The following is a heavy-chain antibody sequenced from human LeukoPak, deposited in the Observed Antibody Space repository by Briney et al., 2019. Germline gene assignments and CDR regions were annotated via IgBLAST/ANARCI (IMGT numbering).Heavy chain of an antibody. CDR2: MNPNSGNT. J-gene: IGHJ4*02. V-gene: IGHV1-8*03. D-gene: IGHD3-22*01. Sequence: GASVKVSCKASGYTFTSYDINWVRQATGQGLEWMGWMNPNSGNTAYAQKFQGRVTITRNTSISTAYMELSSLRSEDTAIYYYAREDYYDSGSSDYWGQGTLVTVSS. CDR3: AREDYYDSGSSDY. CDR1: GYTFTSYD.